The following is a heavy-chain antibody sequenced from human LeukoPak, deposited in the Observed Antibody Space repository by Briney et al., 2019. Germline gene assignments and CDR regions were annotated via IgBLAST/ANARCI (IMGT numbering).Heavy chain of an antibody. V-gene: IGHV3-7*02. CDR3: AKAKGGDGYTPYDY. J-gene: IGHJ4*02. Sequence: PGGSLRLSCAASEFTFSGYWMSWVRQAPGKGLEWVANIKHDGNEKYYVDSVKGRFTISRDNAKNSLYLQMNSLRAEDTAVYYCAKAKGGDGYTPYDYWGQGTLVTVSS. CDR1: EFTFSGYW. CDR2: IKHDGNEK. D-gene: IGHD5-24*01.